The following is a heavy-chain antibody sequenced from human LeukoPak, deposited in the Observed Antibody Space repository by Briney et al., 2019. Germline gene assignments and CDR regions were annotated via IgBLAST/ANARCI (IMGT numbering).Heavy chain of an antibody. CDR3: ARDGYSGSDAL. CDR2: IYHSGST. V-gene: IGHV4-59*01. CDR1: GGSISSYY. D-gene: IGHD5-12*01. J-gene: IGHJ4*02. Sequence: SETLSLTCTVSGGSISSYYWSWIRQPPGKGLEWIGYIYHSGSTNYNPSLKSRITISVDTSQNQFSLKLSSVTAADTAVYYCARDGYSGSDALWGQGTLVTVSS.